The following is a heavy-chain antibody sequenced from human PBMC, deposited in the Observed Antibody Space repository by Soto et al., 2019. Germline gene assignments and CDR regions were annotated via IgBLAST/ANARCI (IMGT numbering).Heavy chain of an antibody. V-gene: IGHV3-23*01. CDR2: IXGSGGXT. CDR1: GFTFSSYA. Sequence: GXSPRLSCAASGFTFSSYAMSWVRQAPGKGLEWVSDIXGSGGXTYYADYVKGXXTITRDNXXNTLYLQMNSLRAEDTAVYYCAKRVADYYCMDVWGKGTTVTVSS. D-gene: IGHD6-19*01. CDR3: AKRVADYYCMDV. J-gene: IGHJ6*03.